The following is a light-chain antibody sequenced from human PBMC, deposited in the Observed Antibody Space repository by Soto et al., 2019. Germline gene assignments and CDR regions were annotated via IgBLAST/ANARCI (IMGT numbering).Light chain of an antibody. CDR1: QPITYY. Sequence: QVTQSPSSLAASVGGRVTITCRASQPITYYVNSYQQQPGGAPKLLIYAASSLQSGVPSRFSGSGFGTDFSLTISSLQPEDFAAYYCPQATSFPLPFGGGTK. V-gene: IGKV1-39*01. J-gene: IGKJ4*01. CDR2: AAS. CDR3: PQATSFPLP.